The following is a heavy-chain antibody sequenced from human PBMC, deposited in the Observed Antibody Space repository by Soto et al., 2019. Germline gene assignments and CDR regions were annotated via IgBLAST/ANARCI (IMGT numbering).Heavy chain of an antibody. Sequence: XTLSLPCTVSGGSVSRYYWGWIRQPAGKGLEWIGRIYTSGSTNYKHSLKGRVTMSVDTSKNPFSLKLSSLTAADTAVYYCARNLWFGEGPYYFYYWGQGTLVTVSS. CDR1: GGSVSRYY. CDR2: IYTSGST. CDR3: ARNLWFGEGPYYFYY. V-gene: IGHV4-4*07. D-gene: IGHD3-10*01. J-gene: IGHJ4*02.